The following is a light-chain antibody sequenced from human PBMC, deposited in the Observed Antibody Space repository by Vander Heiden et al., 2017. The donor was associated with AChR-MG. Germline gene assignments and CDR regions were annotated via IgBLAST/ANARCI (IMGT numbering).Light chain of an antibody. Sequence: AIQLTQSPSSLSASVGDRVTITCRASQGISSALAWYQQKPGKAPKLLIYDAYSLKSGVPSRFSGSGSGTDFTLTITSLQPEDFTTYYCQQFKSYPLTFGGGTKVDIK. J-gene: IGKJ4*01. CDR3: QQFKSYPLT. CDR1: QGISSA. V-gene: IGKV1-13*02. CDR2: DAY.